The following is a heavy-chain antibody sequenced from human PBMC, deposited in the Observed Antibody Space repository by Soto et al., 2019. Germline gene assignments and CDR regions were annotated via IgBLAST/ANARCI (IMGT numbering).Heavy chain of an antibody. J-gene: IGHJ4*02. Sequence: SETLSLTCAVSGDSVSNDNYYWRWIRQPPGKGLEGIGYIYYSGTTNYNSYLKSRLSLSVDMSKNQFSLKLASVIDADTAVYFCARSQRGRTAFTFDYWGQGALVTVSS. D-gene: IGHD3-16*01. CDR3: ARSQRGRTAFTFDY. V-gene: IGHV4-61*01. CDR1: GDSVSNDNYY. CDR2: IYYSGTT.